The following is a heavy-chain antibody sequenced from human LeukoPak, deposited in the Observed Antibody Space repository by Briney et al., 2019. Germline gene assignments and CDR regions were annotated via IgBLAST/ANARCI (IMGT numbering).Heavy chain of an antibody. CDR3: TRTGGNFHFDY. Sequence: GGSLRLSCAASGFTFSSYSMNWVRQAPGKGLEGVSYISSTSNTIYYADSVKGRVTVSRDNAKNSLYLQMHSLRDEDTAVYYCTRTGGNFHFDYWGQGTLVTVSS. CDR1: GFTFSSYS. D-gene: IGHD4-23*01. CDR2: ISSTSNTI. V-gene: IGHV3-48*02. J-gene: IGHJ4*02.